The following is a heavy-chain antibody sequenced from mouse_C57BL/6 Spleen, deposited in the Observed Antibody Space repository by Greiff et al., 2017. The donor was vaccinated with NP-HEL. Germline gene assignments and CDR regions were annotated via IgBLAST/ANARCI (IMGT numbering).Heavy chain of an antibody. Sequence: EVMLVESGGGLVKPGGSLKLSCAASGFTFSDYGMHWVRQAPEKGLEWVAYISSGSSTIYYADTVTGRFTISRDNAKNTLFLQMTSLRSEDTAMYYCARPGITTVVATDWGQGTTLTVSS. CDR1: GFTFSDYG. J-gene: IGHJ2*01. V-gene: IGHV5-17*01. D-gene: IGHD1-1*01. CDR2: ISSGSSTI. CDR3: ARPGITTVVATD.